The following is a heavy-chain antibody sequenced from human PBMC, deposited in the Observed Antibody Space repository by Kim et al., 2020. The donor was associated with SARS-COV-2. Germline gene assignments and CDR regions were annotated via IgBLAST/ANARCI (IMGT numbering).Heavy chain of an antibody. CDR1: GFTFSTYI. J-gene: IGHJ6*02. D-gene: IGHD2-2*01. Sequence: GGSLRLSCTVSGFTFSTYIMNWVRQAPGKGLEWVSFITSTSTSSYIYYADSVRGRFIISRDNAKNSLYLQMNDLRLEDTAVYYCVRGRVEDIVIIAAVKRGMDVWGQGTTVTVSS. V-gene: IGHV3-21*01. CDR2: ITSTSTSSYI. CDR3: VRGRVEDIVIIAAVKRGMDV.